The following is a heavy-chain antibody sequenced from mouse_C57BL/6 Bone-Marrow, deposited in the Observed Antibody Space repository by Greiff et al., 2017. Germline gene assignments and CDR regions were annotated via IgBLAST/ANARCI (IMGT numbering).Heavy chain of an antibody. J-gene: IGHJ1*03. CDR2: ISSGSSTI. Sequence: DVKLVESGGGLVKPGGSLKLSCAASGFTFSDYGMHWVRQAPEKGLEWVAYISSGSSTIYYADTVKGRFTISRDNAKNTLFLQMTSLRSEDTAMYYCARRDYGSSTHWYFDVWGTGTTVTVSS. V-gene: IGHV5-17*01. CDR1: GFTFSDYG. D-gene: IGHD1-1*01. CDR3: ARRDYGSSTHWYFDV.